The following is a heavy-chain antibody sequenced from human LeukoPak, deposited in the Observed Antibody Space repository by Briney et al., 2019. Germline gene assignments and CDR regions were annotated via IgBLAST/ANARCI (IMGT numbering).Heavy chain of an antibody. J-gene: IGHJ4*02. CDR2: ISGHGDIT. CDR1: GFIFRNYG. Sequence: GGSLRLSCAASGFIFRNYGMNWVRQAPGKGLEWVSGISGHGDITYYADSVKGRFTISRDNSRNTVYLQMNSLRAEDTALYYCASGGIYYGAAFDFWGQGTLVTVSS. D-gene: IGHD1-26*01. CDR3: ASGGIYYGAAFDF. V-gene: IGHV3-23*01.